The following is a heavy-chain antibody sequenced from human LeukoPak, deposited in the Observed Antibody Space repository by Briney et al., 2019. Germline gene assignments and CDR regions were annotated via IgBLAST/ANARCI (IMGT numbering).Heavy chain of an antibody. J-gene: IGHJ6*02. CDR3: ATDGGLASYYDFWSGYYGMDV. D-gene: IGHD3-3*01. CDR1: GYTLTELS. CDR2: FDPEDGET. Sequence: AAVTVSCKVSGYTLTELSMHWVRQAPGEGLEGMGGFDPEDGETIYAQKLQGRVTMTEDTSTDTAYIELSSLRSEDTAVYYCATDGGLASYYDFWSGYYGMDVWGQGTTVTVSS. V-gene: IGHV1-24*01.